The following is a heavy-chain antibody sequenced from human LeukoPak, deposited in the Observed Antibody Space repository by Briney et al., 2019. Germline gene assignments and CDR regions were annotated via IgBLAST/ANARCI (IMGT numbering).Heavy chain of an antibody. J-gene: IGHJ4*02. CDR3: ARESLDIEVSGTQLDH. CDR2: INPNSGGT. D-gene: IGHD6-19*01. V-gene: IGHV1-2*06. Sequence: ASVKLSCKASGYTFSAYFIHWVRQAPGQGLEWMGRINPNSGGTNYAQKFQGRFTMTRDTSISTAYMELTRLRSDDTAVYYCARESLDIEVSGTQLDHWGQGTLVTVSS. CDR1: GYTFSAYF.